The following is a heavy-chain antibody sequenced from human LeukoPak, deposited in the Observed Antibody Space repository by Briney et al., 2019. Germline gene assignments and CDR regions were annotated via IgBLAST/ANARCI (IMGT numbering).Heavy chain of an antibody. Sequence: GGSLRLSCAASGFTFDDYGMSWVRQAPGKGLEWVSGINWNGGSTGYADSVKGRFTISRDNAKNSLYLQMNSLRAEDTALYYCAGGYSSGWLYDYWGQGTLVTVSS. CDR2: INWNGGST. CDR3: AGGYSSGWLYDY. V-gene: IGHV3-20*04. D-gene: IGHD6-19*01. CDR1: GFTFDDYG. J-gene: IGHJ4*02.